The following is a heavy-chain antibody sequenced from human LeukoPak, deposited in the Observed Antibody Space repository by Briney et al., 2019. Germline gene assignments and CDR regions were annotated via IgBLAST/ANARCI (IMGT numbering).Heavy chain of an antibody. J-gene: IGHJ4*02. CDR1: GFTFNNYA. CDR3: ARDILTKQAYSGYDN. CDR2: ISGSVGST. V-gene: IGHV3-23*01. Sequence: GGSLRLSCAASGFTFNNYAMSWVRQAPGKGLEWVSVISGSVGSTYYANSVKGRFTISRDNAKNSLYLQMNSLRDEDTAVYYCARDILTKQAYSGYDNWGQGTLVTVSS. D-gene: IGHD5-12*01.